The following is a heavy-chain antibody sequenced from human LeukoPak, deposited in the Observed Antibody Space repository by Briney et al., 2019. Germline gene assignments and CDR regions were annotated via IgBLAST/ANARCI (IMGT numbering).Heavy chain of an antibody. D-gene: IGHD3-3*01. CDR3: VWNFWSGYSRHDAFDI. V-gene: IGHV4-39*07. J-gene: IGHJ3*02. Sequence: SETLSLTCTVSGGSISSNSYYWGWIRQPPGKGLEWIGSIYYSGSTYYNPSLKRRVTISVDTSKNQFSLKLSSVTAADTAVYYCVWNFWSGYSRHDAFDIWGQGTMVTVSS. CDR1: GGSISSNSYY. CDR2: IYYSGST.